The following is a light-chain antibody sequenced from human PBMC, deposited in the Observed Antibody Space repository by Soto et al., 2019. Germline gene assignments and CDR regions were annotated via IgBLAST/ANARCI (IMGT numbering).Light chain of an antibody. CDR3: QTWGTGIVV. V-gene: IGLV4-69*01. CDR1: SGHSSYA. J-gene: IGLJ2*01. Sequence: QPVLTQSPPASASLGASVKLTCTLSSGHSSYAIAWHQQQPEKGPRYLMKLNSDGSHSKGNGIPDRFSGSSSGAERYLTISGLQSEDEADYYCQTWGTGIVVFGGGTKLAVL. CDR2: LNSDGSH.